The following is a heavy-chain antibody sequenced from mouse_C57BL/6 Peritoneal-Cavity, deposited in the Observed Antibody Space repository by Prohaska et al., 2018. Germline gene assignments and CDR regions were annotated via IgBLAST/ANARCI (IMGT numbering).Heavy chain of an antibody. CDR3: ARQLRGDYFDY. D-gene: IGHD1-1*01. Sequence: VKLLQSGGGLVQPGGSLKLSCAASGIDFSRYWMSWVRRAPGKGLEWIGEINPDSSTINYAPSLKDKFIISRDNAKNTLYLQMSKVRSEDTALYYGARQLRGDYFDYWGQGTTLTVSS. CDR1: GIDFSRYW. V-gene: IGHV4-1*01. J-gene: IGHJ2*01. CDR2: INPDSSTI.